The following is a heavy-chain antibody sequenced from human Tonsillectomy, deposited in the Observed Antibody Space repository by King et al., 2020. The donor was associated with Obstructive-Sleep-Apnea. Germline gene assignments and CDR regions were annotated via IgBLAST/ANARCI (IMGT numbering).Heavy chain of an antibody. CDR3: ARDLGGGRGLVPEQ. D-gene: IGHD4-17*01. Sequence: VQLQESGPGLVKPSETLSLTCTVSGGSITSYYWNWFRQPPGEGLEWIGHFYYSGSTNYNPSLKSRVTISADTSKNQFSLKLTSVTAADTAVYYCARDLGGGRGLVPEQWGQGTLVIVSS. CDR2: FYYSGST. J-gene: IGHJ4*02. CDR1: GGSITSYY. V-gene: IGHV4-59*01.